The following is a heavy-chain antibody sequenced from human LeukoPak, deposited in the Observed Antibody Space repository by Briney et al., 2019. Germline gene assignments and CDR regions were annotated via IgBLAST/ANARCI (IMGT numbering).Heavy chain of an antibody. CDR3: AKGPTQYSSGWLT. V-gene: IGHV3-30*18. CDR2: ISYDGSNK. CDR1: GFTFSSYA. J-gene: IGHJ5*02. D-gene: IGHD6-19*01. Sequence: PGGSLRLSCAASGFTFSSYAMSWVRQAPGKGLEWVAVISYDGSNKYYADSVRGRFTISRDNSKNTLYLQMNSLRAEDTAVYYCAKGPTQYSSGWLTWGQGTLVTVSS.